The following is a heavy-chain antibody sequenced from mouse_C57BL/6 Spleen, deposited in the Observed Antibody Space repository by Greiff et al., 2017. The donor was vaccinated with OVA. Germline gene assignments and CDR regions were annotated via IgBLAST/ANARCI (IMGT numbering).Heavy chain of an antibody. V-gene: IGHV1-50*01. D-gene: IGHD3-2*02. Sequence: VQLQPPWAELVKPGASVQLSCKASGYTFTSYWMPWVKQRPGQGLEWIGEIDPSDSYTNYNHKFKGKATLTVDTSSSTAYRQLSSLTSEDSAVYYCARQLRLRTWFAYWGQGTLVTVSA. CDR1: GYTFTSYW. J-gene: IGHJ3*01. CDR2: IDPSDSYT. CDR3: ARQLRLRTWFAY.